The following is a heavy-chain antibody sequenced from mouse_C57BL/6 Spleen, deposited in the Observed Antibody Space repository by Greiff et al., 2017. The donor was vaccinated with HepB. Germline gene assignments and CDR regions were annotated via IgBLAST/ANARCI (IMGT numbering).Heavy chain of an antibody. CDR1: GYTFASYD. CDR2: IYPRDGST. Sequence: VQLQQSGPELVKPGASVKLSCKASGYTFASYDINWVKQRPGQGLEWIGWIYPRDGSTKYNEKFKGKATLTVDTSSSTAYMELHSLTSEDSAVYFCARRYYGSSLYWYFDVWGTGTTVTVSS. D-gene: IGHD1-1*01. CDR3: ARRYYGSSLYWYFDV. J-gene: IGHJ1*03. V-gene: IGHV1-85*01.